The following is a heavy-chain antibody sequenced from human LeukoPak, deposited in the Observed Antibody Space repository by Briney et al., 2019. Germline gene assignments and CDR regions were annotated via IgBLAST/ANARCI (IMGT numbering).Heavy chain of an antibody. J-gene: IGHJ4*02. CDR3: ARAVRTYRIDY. CDR1: GFTFSDYY. Sequence: PGRSLKLSCAASGFTFSDYYMSWIRQAPGKGLEWVSYISSSGSTIYYADSVKGRFTISRDNAKNSLYLQMNSLRAEDTAVYYCARAVRTYRIDYWGQGTLVTVSS. CDR2: ISSSGSTI. V-gene: IGHV3-11*01. D-gene: IGHD1-14*01.